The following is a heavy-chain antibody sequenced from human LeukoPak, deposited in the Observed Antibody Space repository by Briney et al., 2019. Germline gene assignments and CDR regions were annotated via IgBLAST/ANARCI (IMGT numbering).Heavy chain of an antibody. Sequence: GGSLRLSCAASGFTFSSYAMHWVRRAPGKGLEWVAVISYDGSNKYYADSVKGRFTISRDNSKNTLYLQMNSLRAEDTAVYYCAREAAAGLNVDYWGQGTLVTVSS. CDR1: GFTFSSYA. J-gene: IGHJ4*02. CDR3: AREAAAGLNVDY. V-gene: IGHV3-30-3*01. CDR2: ISYDGSNK. D-gene: IGHD6-13*01.